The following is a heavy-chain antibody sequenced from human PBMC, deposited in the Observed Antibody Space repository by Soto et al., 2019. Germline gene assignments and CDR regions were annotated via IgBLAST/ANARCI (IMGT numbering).Heavy chain of an antibody. J-gene: IGHJ6*02. D-gene: IGHD5-18*01. CDR1: GGSISSSNW. V-gene: IGHV4-4*02. CDR3: ARDYVDTAMVNNYYYGMDV. CDR2: IYHSGST. Sequence: QVQPQESGPGLVKPSGTLSLTCAVSGGSISSSNWWSWVRQPPGKGLEWIGEIYHSGSTNYNPSLKSRVTISVDKSKNQFSLKLSSVTAADTAVYYCARDYVDTAMVNNYYYGMDVWGQGTTVTVSS.